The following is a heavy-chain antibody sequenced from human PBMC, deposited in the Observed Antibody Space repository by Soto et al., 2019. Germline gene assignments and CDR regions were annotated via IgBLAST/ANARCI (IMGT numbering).Heavy chain of an antibody. CDR2: MIGDNGDS. CDR3: AIYHLELFRFDY. D-gene: IGHD2-2*01. CDR1: GYTFPTYG. V-gene: IGHV1-18*01. J-gene: IGHJ4*02. Sequence: ASVKVSCKASGYTFPTYGITWLRQAPGQGLEWMGWMIGDNGDSEFPERFQGRVTMTTDTSTSTAYMELRSLRSDDTAMYFCAIYHLELFRFDYWGKGTLVTVAS.